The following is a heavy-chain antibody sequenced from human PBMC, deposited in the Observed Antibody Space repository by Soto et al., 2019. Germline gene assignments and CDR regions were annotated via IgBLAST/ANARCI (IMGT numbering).Heavy chain of an antibody. CDR1: GGSISSSSYY. CDR2: IYHRGST. CDR3: ASGDYGDYSY. D-gene: IGHD4-17*01. V-gene: IGHV4-39*07. J-gene: IGHJ4*02. Sequence: SETLSLTCTVSGGSISSSSYYWGWIRQPPGKGLEWIGEIYHRGSTNYNPTLKSRVTISVDKSKNQFSLKLSSVTAADTAVYYCASGDYGDYSYWGQGTLVTVSS.